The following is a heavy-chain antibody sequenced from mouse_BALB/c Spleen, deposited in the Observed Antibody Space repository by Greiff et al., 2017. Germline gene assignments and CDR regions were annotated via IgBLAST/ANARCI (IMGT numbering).Heavy chain of an antibody. CDR1: GFSLTSYG. Sequence: VQLQESGPGLVAPSQSLSITCTVSGFSLTSYGVHWVRQPPGKGLEWLGVIWAGGSTNYNSALMSRLSISKDNSKSQVFLKMNSLQTDDTAMYYCARDEAGQNTVGYAMDYWGQGTSVTVSS. J-gene: IGHJ4*01. CDR2: IWAGGST. D-gene: IGHD1-1*01. CDR3: ARDEAGQNTVGYAMDY. V-gene: IGHV2-9*02.